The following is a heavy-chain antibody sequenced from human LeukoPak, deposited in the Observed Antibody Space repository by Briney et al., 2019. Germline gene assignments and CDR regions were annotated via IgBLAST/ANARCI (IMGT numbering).Heavy chain of an antibody. CDR3: ARGTLNYSYLMDV. V-gene: IGHV1-3*01. CDR2: INAGNGNT. Sequence: ASVTVSCTASGYTFTNYLMHWVRQAPGQRLEWMGWINAGNGNTKYSQKFQGRVTITRDTSASTAYTELSSLRSEDTAVYYCARGTLNYSYLMDVWGQGTTVTVSS. CDR1: GYTFTNYL. D-gene: IGHD3-16*01. J-gene: IGHJ6*02.